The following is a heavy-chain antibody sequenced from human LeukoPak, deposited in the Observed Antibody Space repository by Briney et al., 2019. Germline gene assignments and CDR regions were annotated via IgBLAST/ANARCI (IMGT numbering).Heavy chain of an antibody. CDR2: ISTNGDST. CDR1: GFTFSTYA. J-gene: IGHJ4*02. D-gene: IGHD2-2*01. V-gene: IGHV3-64*02. Sequence: GGSLRLSCAASGFTFSTYAMHWVHQAPGKGLEYVSAISTNGDSTYYADSVKGRFTISRDNSKNMLFLQMGSLRADDMAVYYCARWGSTSCYDYWGQGTPVTVSS. CDR3: ARWGSTSCYDY.